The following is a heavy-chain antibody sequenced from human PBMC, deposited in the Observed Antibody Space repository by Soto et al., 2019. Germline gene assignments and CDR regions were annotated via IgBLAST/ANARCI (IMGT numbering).Heavy chain of an antibody. CDR1: GFGFTSYD. J-gene: IGHJ4*02. CDR2: VWSDASSK. Sequence: QVQLVESGGNVVQPGTSLRLSCAASGFGFTSYDIHWVRQAPGKGLEWVAVVWSDASSKYYADSVKGRFTISRDNSKNTIYLQMTSLRAEDTAVYYCARDLVLAAGDLDHWGQGTLVTVSS. CDR3: ARDLVLAAGDLDH. D-gene: IGHD6-13*01. V-gene: IGHV3-33*01.